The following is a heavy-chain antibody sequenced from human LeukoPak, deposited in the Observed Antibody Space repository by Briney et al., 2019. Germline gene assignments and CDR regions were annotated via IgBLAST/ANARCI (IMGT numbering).Heavy chain of an antibody. J-gene: IGHJ3*02. CDR2: ISAYNGNT. Sequence: ASVKVSCXASGYTFTSYGISWVRQAPGQGLAWMGWISAYNGNTNYAQKLQGRVTMTTDTSTSTAYMELRSLRSDDTAVYYCASNLPYYYDSSGPITNAFDIWGQGTMVTVSS. CDR3: ASNLPYYYDSSGPITNAFDI. V-gene: IGHV1-18*01. CDR1: GYTFTSYG. D-gene: IGHD3-22*01.